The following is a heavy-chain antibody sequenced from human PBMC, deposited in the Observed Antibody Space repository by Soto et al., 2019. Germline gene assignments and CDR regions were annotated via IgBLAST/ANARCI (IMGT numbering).Heavy chain of an antibody. CDR1: GFSISSGYY. Sequence: SETLSLTCAVSGFSISSGYYWGWVRQLPGKRLEWIATIYRGGSTFYNPSLKSRVAISVDTSKNQFSLRLNSVTAADTAMYYCARELTPFGSGSGGFDYWGQGTLVTVSS. D-gene: IGHD3-10*01. V-gene: IGHV4-38-2*02. J-gene: IGHJ4*02. CDR3: ARELTPFGSGSGGFDY. CDR2: IYRGGST.